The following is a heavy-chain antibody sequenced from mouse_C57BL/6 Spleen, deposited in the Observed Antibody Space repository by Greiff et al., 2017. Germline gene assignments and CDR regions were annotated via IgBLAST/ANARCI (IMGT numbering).Heavy chain of an antibody. V-gene: IGHV1-80*01. CDR1: GYAFSSYW. CDR3: ARWGDYDYFDY. J-gene: IGHJ2*01. CDR2: IYPGDGDT. Sequence: QVQLQQSGAELVKPGASVKISCKASGYAFSSYWMNWVKQRPGKGLEWIGQIYPGDGDTNYNGKFKGKATLTADKSSSTAYMRLSSLTSEDSAVYFCARWGDYDYFDYWGQGTTLTVSS. D-gene: IGHD2-4*01.